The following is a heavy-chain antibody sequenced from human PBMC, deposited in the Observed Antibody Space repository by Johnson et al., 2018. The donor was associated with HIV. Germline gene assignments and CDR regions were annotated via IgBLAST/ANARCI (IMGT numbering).Heavy chain of an antibody. D-gene: IGHD2-8*01. CDR2: INWNGGDT. Sequence: MLLVESGGGVVRPGGSLRLSCAASGFTFDDYGMSWVRQAPGKGLEWVSGINWNGGDTGYADSVKGRFTISRDNAKNSLYLQMNSLRAEDTALYYCARDRGLGWGVLGAFDIWGQGTMVTVSS. V-gene: IGHV3-20*04. CDR3: ARDRGLGWGVLGAFDI. CDR1: GFTFDDYG. J-gene: IGHJ3*02.